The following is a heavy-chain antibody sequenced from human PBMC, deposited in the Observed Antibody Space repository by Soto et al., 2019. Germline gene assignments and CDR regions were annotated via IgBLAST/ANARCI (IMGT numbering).Heavy chain of an antibody. V-gene: IGHV1-3*01. CDR1: GYTFTTYS. CDR2: IHAGNGNT. J-gene: IGHJ6*02. D-gene: IGHD2-2*01. Sequence: QVQLVQSGPEMKKPGASVKLSCKASGYTFTTYSMHWVRQAPGQRLEWMGWIHAGNGNTEHSQKFQGRVTITRDTSASTAYLELGSLRSEHTAVYYCARAACSSTSCYNYYAYGMDVWGQGTAVTVS. CDR3: ARAACSSTSCYNYYAYGMDV.